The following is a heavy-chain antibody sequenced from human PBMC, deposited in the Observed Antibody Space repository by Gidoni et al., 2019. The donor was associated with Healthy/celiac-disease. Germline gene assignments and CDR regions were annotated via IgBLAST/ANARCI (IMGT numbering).Heavy chain of an antibody. CDR2: IRSSSSYI. CDR3: ARSSGEWELLLAFDI. V-gene: IGHV3-21*01. CDR1: GFTFSSDS. Sequence: EVQLVAPGGGLVKPGGSPSLSCPASGFTFSSDSKNWVRQAPGKGLEWVSSIRSSSSYIYYAESVKGRLTISRDNAKNALYLQMNSLRAEDTAVYYCARSSGEWELLLAFDIWGQGTMVTVSS. D-gene: IGHD1-26*01. J-gene: IGHJ3*02.